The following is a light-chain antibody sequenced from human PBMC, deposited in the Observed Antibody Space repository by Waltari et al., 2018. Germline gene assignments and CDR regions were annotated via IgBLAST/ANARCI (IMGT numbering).Light chain of an antibody. CDR3: QQANSFPLT. J-gene: IGKJ4*01. CDR1: QDLNSW. Sequence: DIQMTQSPSSVPASVRDRVTITCRASQDLNSWLAWYQQKPGQAPKLLIYTASTLHIGVPPRFSGSGSGTHFTLTISSLQPEDFATYYCQQANSFPLTFAGGTKVDI. CDR2: TAS. V-gene: IGKV1D-12*01.